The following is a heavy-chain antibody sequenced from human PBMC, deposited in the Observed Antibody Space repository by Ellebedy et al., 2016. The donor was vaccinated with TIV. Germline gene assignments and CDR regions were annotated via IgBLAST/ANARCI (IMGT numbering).Heavy chain of an antibody. J-gene: IGHJ6*02. CDR2: ISGSGGST. CDR1: GFTFSSYA. Sequence: GGSLRLSXAASGFTFSSYAMSWVRQAPGKGLEWVSAISGSGGSTYYADSVKGRFTISRDNSKNTLYLQMNSLRAEDTAVYYCAKNFQVTAWGFDYYYGMDVWGQGTTVTVSS. V-gene: IGHV3-23*01. D-gene: IGHD2-21*02. CDR3: AKNFQVTAWGFDYYYGMDV.